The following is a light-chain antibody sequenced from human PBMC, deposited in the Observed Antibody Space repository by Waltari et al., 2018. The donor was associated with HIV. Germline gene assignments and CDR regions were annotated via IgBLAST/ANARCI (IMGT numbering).Light chain of an antibody. Sequence: QSVLTQPPSMSAAPGQRVTISCPGGSSNLGSNYVSWYQQLPGTAPKLLIYDNDKRPSGIPDRFSGSKSGTSATLDITGLQTGDEADYYCGAWDASLTSGVFGGGTKVTVL. CDR1: SSNLGSNY. J-gene: IGLJ3*02. CDR3: GAWDASLTSGV. CDR2: DND. V-gene: IGLV1-51*01.